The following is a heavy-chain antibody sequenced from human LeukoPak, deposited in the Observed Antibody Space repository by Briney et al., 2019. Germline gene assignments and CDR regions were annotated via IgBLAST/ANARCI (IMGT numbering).Heavy chain of an antibody. CDR2: MRSSSSYI. CDR3: ARGETAMVLYYFDY. Sequence: GGSLRLSCAASGFTFSSDSMNWVRQAPGKGREWVSSMRSSSSYIYYADSVKGRFTISRDNAKNSLYLQMNSLRAEDTAVYYCARGETAMVLYYFDYWGQGTLVTVSS. V-gene: IGHV3-21*01. D-gene: IGHD5-18*01. CDR1: GFTFSSDS. J-gene: IGHJ4*02.